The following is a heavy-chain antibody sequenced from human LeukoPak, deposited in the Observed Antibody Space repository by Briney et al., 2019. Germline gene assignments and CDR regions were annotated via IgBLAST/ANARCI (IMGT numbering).Heavy chain of an antibody. Sequence: GGSLRLSCAASGFTFSAHYLDWVRQAPGKGLEWVSAISGSGGSTYYADSVKGRFTISRDNSKNTLYLQMNSLRAEDTAVYYCAKAILGYYYYYMDVWGKGTTVTVSS. CDR1: GFTFSAHY. CDR2: ISGSGGST. V-gene: IGHV3-23*01. D-gene: IGHD3-16*01. J-gene: IGHJ6*03. CDR3: AKAILGYYYYYMDV.